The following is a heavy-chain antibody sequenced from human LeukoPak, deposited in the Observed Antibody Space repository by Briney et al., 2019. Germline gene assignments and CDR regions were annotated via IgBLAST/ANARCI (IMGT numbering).Heavy chain of an antibody. CDR1: GGSVSSGSYY. V-gene: IGHV4-61*01. CDR2: IYYSGST. J-gene: IGHJ4*02. Sequence: SETLSLTCTVSGGSVSSGSYYWSWIRQPPGKGLEWIGYIYYSGSTNYNPSLKSRVTISVDTSKNQFSLKLSSVAAADTAVYYCARTQFGEYADYWGQGTLVTVSS. CDR3: ARTQFGEYADY. D-gene: IGHD3-10*01.